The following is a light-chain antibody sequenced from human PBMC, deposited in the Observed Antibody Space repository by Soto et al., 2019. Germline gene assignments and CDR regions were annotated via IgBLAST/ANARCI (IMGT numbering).Light chain of an antibody. CDR1: QSVTSSY. CDR2: GTS. V-gene: IGKV3-20*01. CDR3: QHYGSSPWT. J-gene: IGKJ1*01. Sequence: ETVLTQSPGTLSLSPGERATLSCRASQSVTSSYLAWYQQKPGQAPRLLIYGTSSRATGIPDRFSGSGSGTDFTLTISRLEPQDFAVYYCQHYGSSPWTFGQGTKVEIK.